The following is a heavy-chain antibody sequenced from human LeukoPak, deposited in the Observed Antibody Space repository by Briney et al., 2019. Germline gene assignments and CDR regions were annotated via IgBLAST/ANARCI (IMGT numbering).Heavy chain of an antibody. CDR1: GFTFSSYA. J-gene: IGHJ3*02. D-gene: IGHD6-6*01. CDR2: ISYDGSNK. CDR3: ARAEYSSSTAFDI. Sequence: GGSLRLSCAASGFTFSSYAMHWVRQAPGKGLEWVAVISYDGSNKYYADSVKGRFTISRDNSKNTLYLQMNSLRAEDTAVYYCARAEYSSSTAFDIWGQGTMVTVSS. V-gene: IGHV3-30*04.